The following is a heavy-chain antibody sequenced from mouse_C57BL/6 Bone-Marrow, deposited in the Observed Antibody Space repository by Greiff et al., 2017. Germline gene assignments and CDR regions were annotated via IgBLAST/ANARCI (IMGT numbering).Heavy chain of an antibody. D-gene: IGHD1-1*01. CDR1: GFTLSSYT. Sequence: EVKVVESGGGLVKPGGSLKLSCAASGFTLSSYTMSWVRQTPEKRLEWVATISSGGSYTYYPDSVKGRFTISRDNAKNTLYLQMSSLKSEDTAMYYCTRDYYGSSGPYYAMDYWGQGTSVTVSS. J-gene: IGHJ4*01. V-gene: IGHV5-6-4*01. CDR3: TRDYYGSSGPYYAMDY. CDR2: ISSGGSYT.